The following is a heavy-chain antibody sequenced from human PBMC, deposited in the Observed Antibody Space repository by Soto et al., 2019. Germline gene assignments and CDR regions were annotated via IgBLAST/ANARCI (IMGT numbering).Heavy chain of an antibody. V-gene: IGHV3-53*01. CDR1: GFTVSSNY. CDR2: XYXGXSX. Sequence: PGGSLRLSCAASGFTVSSNYISWVRQAPGKGXEWVXVXYXGXSXXXXXXVKGRFTISRDNSKNTLYLKMNSLRAEDTAVYYCARDKRRDSSVGYWGQGTLVTVSS. CDR3: ARDKRRDSSVGY. D-gene: IGHD6-19*01. J-gene: IGHJ4*02.